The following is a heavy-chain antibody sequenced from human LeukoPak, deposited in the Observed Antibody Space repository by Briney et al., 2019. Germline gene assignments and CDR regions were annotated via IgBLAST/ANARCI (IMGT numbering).Heavy chain of an antibody. Sequence: SETLSITCTVSGGSISNYYWNWIRQPPGKGLEWLGYIYYSGITNYNPSLKSRVTMSLDTSKNQFSLKLTSVTAADTAVYYCARTLYSTSSLFDYWGQGTLVTVSS. CDR2: IYYSGIT. CDR1: GGSISNYY. CDR3: ARTLYSTSSLFDY. V-gene: IGHV4-59*08. D-gene: IGHD6-6*01. J-gene: IGHJ4*02.